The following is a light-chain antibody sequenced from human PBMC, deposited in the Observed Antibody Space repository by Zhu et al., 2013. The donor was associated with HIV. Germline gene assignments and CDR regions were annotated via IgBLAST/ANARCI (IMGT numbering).Light chain of an antibody. CDR2: GAS. J-gene: IGKJ3*01. CDR1: QSVSSN. Sequence: ETVMTQSPATLSVFPGERVTLSCRASQSVSSNLAWYQQKPGQAPRLLIYGASNRATGIAARFTGSGSGTDFTLTISSLEPEDFAVYYCQQYVSSPFTFGPGTQSGYQT. CDR3: QQYVSSPFT. V-gene: IGKV3D-15*02.